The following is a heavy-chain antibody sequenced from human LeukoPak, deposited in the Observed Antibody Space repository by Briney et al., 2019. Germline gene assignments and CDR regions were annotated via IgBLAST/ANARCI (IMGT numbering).Heavy chain of an antibody. D-gene: IGHD3-10*02. CDR1: GFTFSSYS. J-gene: IGHJ6*04. CDR2: ISSRSSII. CDR3: AELGITMIGGV. V-gene: IGHV3-48*04. Sequence: PGGSLRLSCAASGFTFSSYSMNWVRQAPGKGLEWVSYISSRSSIIYYADSVKGRFTISGDNAKNSLYLQMNSLRAEDTAVYYCAELGITMIGGVWGKGTTVTISS.